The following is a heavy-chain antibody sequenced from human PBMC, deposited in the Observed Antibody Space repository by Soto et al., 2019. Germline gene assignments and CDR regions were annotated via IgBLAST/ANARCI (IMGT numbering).Heavy chain of an antibody. D-gene: IGHD1-1*01. CDR1: GFIFTKNA. V-gene: IGHV3-23*01. Sequence: GGSLRLSCAVSGFIFTKNAMSWVRQAPGKGLEWLSGISGSAGRTYYADSVKGRFTISRDTSKNTVYMQMNSLRAEDTAIYYCAGRTEASSWTLDIWGQGTMVTV. CDR2: ISGSAGRT. CDR3: AGRTEASSWTLDI. J-gene: IGHJ3*02.